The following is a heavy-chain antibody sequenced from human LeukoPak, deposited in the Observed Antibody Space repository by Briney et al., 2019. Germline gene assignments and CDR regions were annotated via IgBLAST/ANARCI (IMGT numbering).Heavy chain of an antibody. CDR3: VAMPPFRFDP. CDR1: GGSTSRIDW. Sequence: SETLPLTCAFSDGTFSGGSTSRIDWWSWVRQPPGKGLEWIAEIHRSGTAHYNPSLKGRVTISVDRSKKEISLMLSSVTAADTGVYYCVAMPPFRFDPWGQGTLVIVSS. V-gene: IGHV4-4*02. CDR2: IHRSGTA. D-gene: IGHD2-2*01. J-gene: IGHJ5*02.